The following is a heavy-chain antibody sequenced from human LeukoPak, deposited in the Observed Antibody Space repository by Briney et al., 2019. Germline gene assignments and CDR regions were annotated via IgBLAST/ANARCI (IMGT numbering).Heavy chain of an antibody. CDR3: AKGYGWEASYYYYYMDV. J-gene: IGHJ6*03. CDR2: ISSSSSYI. CDR1: GFTFSSYS. Sequence: GGTLRLSCAASGFTFSSYSMNWVRQAPGKGLEWVSSISSSSSYIYYADSVKGRFTISRDNAKNSLYLQMNSLRTEDTAVYYCAKGYGWEASYYYYYMDVWGKGTTVTFSS. V-gene: IGHV3-21*01. D-gene: IGHD1-26*01.